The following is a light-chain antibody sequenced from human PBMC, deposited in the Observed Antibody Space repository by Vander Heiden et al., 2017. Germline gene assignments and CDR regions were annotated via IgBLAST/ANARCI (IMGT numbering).Light chain of an antibody. Sequence: DIQMTQSPSSLSASVGDRVTITCQANQDIRNNLNWYQQKPEEAPKSLIYDASSPETGVPSRFSGSGSGTDFTLTISSLQPEDIATYHCQQYYNVPFTFGQGTRLDIK. CDR2: DAS. J-gene: IGKJ5*01. CDR3: QQYYNVPFT. V-gene: IGKV1-33*01. CDR1: QDIRNN.